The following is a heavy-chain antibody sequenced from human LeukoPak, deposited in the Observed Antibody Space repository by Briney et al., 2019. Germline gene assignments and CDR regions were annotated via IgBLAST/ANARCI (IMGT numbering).Heavy chain of an antibody. CDR3: ARAEMATNPFDY. V-gene: IGHV1-69*01. D-gene: IGHD5-24*01. CDR1: GGTFSTYA. J-gene: IGHJ4*02. CDR2: IIPIFGTA. Sequence: ASVKVSCKASGGTFSTYAISWVRQAPGQGLEWMGGIIPIFGTANYAQKFQGRVTITADESTSTAYMELSSLRSEDTAVYYCARAEMATNPFDYWGQGTLVTVSA.